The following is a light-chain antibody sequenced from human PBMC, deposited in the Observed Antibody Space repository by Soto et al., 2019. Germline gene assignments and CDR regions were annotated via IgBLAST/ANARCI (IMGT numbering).Light chain of an antibody. CDR1: SSNIGAGYD. CDR2: GNS. J-gene: IGLJ3*02. V-gene: IGLV1-40*01. Sequence: QSVLTQPPSVSGAPGQRVTISCTGSSSNIGAGYDVHWYQQLPGTAPKLLIYGNSNRPSGVADRFSGSKSGTSASLAITGVQAADEADDYCQSYDSSLSGPVFGAGTKLTVL. CDR3: QSYDSSLSGPV.